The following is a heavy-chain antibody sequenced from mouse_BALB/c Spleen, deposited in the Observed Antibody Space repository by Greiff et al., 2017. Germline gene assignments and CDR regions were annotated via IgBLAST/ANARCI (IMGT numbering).Heavy chain of an antibody. D-gene: IGHD2-3*01. J-gene: IGHJ2*01. CDR3: TRGDGYYFDY. CDR1: GFTFSSYT. V-gene: IGHV5-6-4*01. Sequence: EVMLVESGGGLVKPGGSLKLSCAASGFTFSSYTMSWVRQTPEKRLEWVATISSGGSYTYYPDSVKGRFTISRDNAKNTLYLQMSSLKSEDTAMYYCTRGDGYYFDYWGQGTTLTVSS. CDR2: ISSGGSYT.